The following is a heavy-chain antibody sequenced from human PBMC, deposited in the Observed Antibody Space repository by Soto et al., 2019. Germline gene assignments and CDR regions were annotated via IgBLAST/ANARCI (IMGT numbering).Heavy chain of an antibody. Sequence: SETLSLTCAVSGYSISSGYYWGWIRQPPGKGLEWIGSIYHSGRTYYNPSLKSRVTISVDTSKNQFSLKLSSVTAADTAVYYCARSLTVDTAMVIRYNWFDPWGQGTLVTVSS. D-gene: IGHD5-18*01. CDR1: GYSISSGYY. J-gene: IGHJ5*02. CDR2: IYHSGRT. V-gene: IGHV4-38-2*01. CDR3: ARSLTVDTAMVIRYNWFDP.